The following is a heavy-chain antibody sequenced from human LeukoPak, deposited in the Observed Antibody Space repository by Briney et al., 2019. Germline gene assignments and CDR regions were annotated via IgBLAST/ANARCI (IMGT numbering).Heavy chain of an antibody. D-gene: IGHD5-18*01. J-gene: IGHJ6*02. CDR1: GYTFTGYY. CDR3: ARFPNTAMVMGLEYYYYGMDV. V-gene: IGHV1-46*01. CDR2: INPNSGST. Sequence: GASVKVSCKASGYTFTGYYMHWVRRAPGQGLEWMGWINPNSGSTSYAQKFQGRVTMTRDTSTSTVYMELSSLRSEDTAVYYCARFPNTAMVMGLEYYYYGMDVWGQGTTVTVSS.